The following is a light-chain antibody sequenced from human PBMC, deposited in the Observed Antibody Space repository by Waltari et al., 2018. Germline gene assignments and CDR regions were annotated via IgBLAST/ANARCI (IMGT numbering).Light chain of an antibody. V-gene: IGKV3-20*01. CDR1: QSITRS. J-gene: IGKJ1*01. CDR3: QHYLRLPVT. Sequence: CRASQSITRSLAWYQQKPGQAPRLLIYGASSRATGIPARFSGSGSGTDFSLTISSLEPEDFAVYYCQHYLRLPVTFGQGTKVEVK. CDR2: GAS.